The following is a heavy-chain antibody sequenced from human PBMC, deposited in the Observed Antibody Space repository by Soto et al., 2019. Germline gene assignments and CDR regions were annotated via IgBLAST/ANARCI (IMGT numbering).Heavy chain of an antibody. CDR3: ARHRATYPHYYFDL. J-gene: IGHJ2*01. CDR1: GFTFSSYG. D-gene: IGHD1-26*01. CDR2: IWYDGSNK. V-gene: IGHV3-33*01. Sequence: QVQLVESGGGVVQPGRSLRLSCAASGFTFSSYGMLWVRQAPGKGLEWVALIWYDGSNKYFADSVKGRFTISRDNSKNALYLQMNSLSAEDTAVYYCARHRATYPHYYFDLWGRGTLVSVSS.